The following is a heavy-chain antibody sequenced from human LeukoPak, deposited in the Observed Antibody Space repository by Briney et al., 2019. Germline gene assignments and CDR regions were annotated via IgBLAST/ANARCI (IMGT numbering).Heavy chain of an antibody. CDR3: ARFSYYAFDI. D-gene: IGHD3-10*01. Sequence: GGSLRLSCAASGFTFSSYWMHWVRHAPGKGLLWVSNINGDGSRTAYVDSVKGRFTVSRDNAKNTLYLQMNSLRVEDTAVYYCARFSYYAFDIWGQGTMATVSS. V-gene: IGHV3-74*01. CDR1: GFTFSSYW. CDR2: INGDGSRT. J-gene: IGHJ3*02.